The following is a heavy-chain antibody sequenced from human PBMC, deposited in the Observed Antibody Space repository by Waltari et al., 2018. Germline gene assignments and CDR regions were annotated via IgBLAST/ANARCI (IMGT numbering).Heavy chain of an antibody. CDR2: IRQDGSEK. D-gene: IGHD3-22*01. CDR3: ARADPDGYYHDSSGHLDY. Sequence: EVQVVESGGGLVHPGGSLRLSCAASGFTFSNYWMSWVRQAPGKGLEWVANIRQDGSEKYYVDSVKGRFTISRDNAKNSLYLQMNSLRAEDTAVYYCARADPDGYYHDSSGHLDYWGQGTLVTVSS. CDR1: GFTFSNYW. V-gene: IGHV3-7*01. J-gene: IGHJ4*02.